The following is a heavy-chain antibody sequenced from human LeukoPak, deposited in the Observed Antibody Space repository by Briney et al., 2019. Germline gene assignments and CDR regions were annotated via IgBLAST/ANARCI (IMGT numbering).Heavy chain of an antibody. CDR2: ISSSGSTI. CDR1: GFTFISYI. CDR3: AELGITMIGGV. V-gene: IGHV3-48*04. J-gene: IGHJ6*04. Sequence: GGSLRLSCAASGFTFISYIMNWVRQAPGKGLEWVSYISSSGSTIYYAESVKSRFTISRDNGRNLLYLQMNSLRAEDTAVYYCAELGITMIGGVWGKGATVTISS. D-gene: IGHD3-10*02.